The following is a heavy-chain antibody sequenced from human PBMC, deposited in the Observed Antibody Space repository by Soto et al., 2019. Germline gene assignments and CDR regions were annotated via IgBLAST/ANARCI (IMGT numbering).Heavy chain of an antibody. CDR1: GFTFISYS. Sequence: PGGSLRLSCAASGFTFISYSMNWVRQAPGKGLEWVSSISSSSSYIYYADSVKGRFTISRDNAKNSLYLQMNSLRAEDTAVYYCARDRRGSGWTGTYYYYGMDVWGQGTTVTVSS. V-gene: IGHV3-21*01. D-gene: IGHD6-19*01. J-gene: IGHJ6*02. CDR3: ARDRRGSGWTGTYYYYGMDV. CDR2: ISSSSSYI.